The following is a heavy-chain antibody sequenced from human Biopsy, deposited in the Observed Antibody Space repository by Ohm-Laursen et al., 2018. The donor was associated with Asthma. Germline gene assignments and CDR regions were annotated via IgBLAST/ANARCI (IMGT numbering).Heavy chain of an antibody. J-gene: IGHJ4*02. D-gene: IGHD5-12*01. CDR2: ISYDGNHK. V-gene: IGHV3-30*18. CDR3: AKRRGYSGHDNDY. Sequence: SLRLSCAAPGFMFRSFGMHWVRQAPGKGLEWVAVISYDGNHKFYEDSVKGRLTISRDNSKNTLYLQMNSLITEDTAVYYCAKRRGYSGHDNDYWGQGTLVIVSS. CDR1: GFMFRSFG.